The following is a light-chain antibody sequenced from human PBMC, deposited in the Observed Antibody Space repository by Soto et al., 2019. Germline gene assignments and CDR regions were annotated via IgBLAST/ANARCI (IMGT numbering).Light chain of an antibody. J-gene: IGLJ7*01. CDR1: TGAVTSGSY. CDR3: LRYYGGSLWV. V-gene: IGLV7-43*01. CDR2: NTD. Sequence: QAVVTQEPSLTVSPGGTGTLTCASDTGAVTSGSYPNWFQQKPGQSPRPLIYNTDKRHYTTPARFSGSLLGGKAALTVSGVQPEDEADYYCLRYYGGSLWVFGGGTQLTVL.